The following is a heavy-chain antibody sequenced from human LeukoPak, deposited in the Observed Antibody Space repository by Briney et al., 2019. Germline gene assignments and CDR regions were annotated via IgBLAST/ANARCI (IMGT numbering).Heavy chain of an antibody. J-gene: IGHJ3*02. D-gene: IGHD2-2*02. Sequence: PSETLSLTCTVSGGSISSYYWSWIRQPPGKGLEWIGYIYYSGNTNYNPSLKSRVTISVDTSKNQFSLKLSSVTAADTAVYYCARSPLYEYDAFDIWGQGTKVTVSS. V-gene: IGHV4-59*01. CDR3: ARSPLYEYDAFDI. CDR2: IYYSGNT. CDR1: GGSISSYY.